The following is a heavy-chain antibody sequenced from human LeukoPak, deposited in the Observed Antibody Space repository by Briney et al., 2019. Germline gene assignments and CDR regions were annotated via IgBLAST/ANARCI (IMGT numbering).Heavy chain of an antibody. CDR3: ARALSDFWTGYFFDP. D-gene: IGHD3/OR15-3a*01. Sequence: GGSLRLSCAVSRVNFNSYWMTWVRQAPGKGLEWVANIKQDGSETYYMDSVKGRFSISRDNAKNSLYLQMNSLRAEDTAVYYCARALSDFWTGYFFDPWGQGTLVTVSS. J-gene: IGHJ5*02. V-gene: IGHV3-7*01. CDR2: IKQDGSET. CDR1: RVNFNSYW.